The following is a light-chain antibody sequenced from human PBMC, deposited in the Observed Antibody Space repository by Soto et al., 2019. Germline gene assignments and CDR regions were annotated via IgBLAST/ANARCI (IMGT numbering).Light chain of an antibody. J-gene: IGKJ4*01. CDR2: GAS. Sequence: EIVLTQFPGTLSLSPGERATLSCRASQSVNNNYLAWYQQKPGQAPRPLILGASSRATGIPDRFSGSGSGTDFTLTINRLEPEDFAVYYCHQYAHSPLTFGGGTTVEIK. CDR1: QSVNNNY. CDR3: HQYAHSPLT. V-gene: IGKV3-20*01.